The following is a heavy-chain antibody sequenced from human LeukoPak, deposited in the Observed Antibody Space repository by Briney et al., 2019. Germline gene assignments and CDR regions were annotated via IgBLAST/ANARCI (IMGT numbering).Heavy chain of an antibody. D-gene: IGHD4-23*01. Sequence: GGSLRLSCTASGFXFTDYAISWVRQAPGKGLEWVSAVSGNGGSTYYADAVKGRFTISRDNSKNTVYLQMNSLRGEDTAVYYCAKRRATVVTLDSWGQGALVTVSS. CDR1: GFXFTDYA. CDR2: VSGNGGST. CDR3: AKRRATVVTLDS. J-gene: IGHJ4*02. V-gene: IGHV3-23*01.